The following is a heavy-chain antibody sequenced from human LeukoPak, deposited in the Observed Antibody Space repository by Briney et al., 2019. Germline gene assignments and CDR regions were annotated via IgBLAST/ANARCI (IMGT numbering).Heavy chain of an antibody. CDR2: IYSGGST. CDR3: AKVLQDSSGQYYFDY. CDR1: GFTVSSNY. Sequence: LAGGSLRLSCAASGFTVSSNYMSWVRQAPGKGLEWVSVIYSGGSTYYADSVKGRFTISRDTSKNTLYLQMNSLRAEDTAVYYCAKVLQDSSGQYYFDYWGQGTLVTVSS. J-gene: IGHJ4*02. V-gene: IGHV3-53*01. D-gene: IGHD6-19*01.